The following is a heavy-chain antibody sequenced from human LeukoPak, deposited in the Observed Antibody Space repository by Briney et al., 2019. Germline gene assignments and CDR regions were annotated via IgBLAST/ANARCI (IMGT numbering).Heavy chain of an antibody. D-gene: IGHD6-6*01. CDR3: ARWDSRHYYYYGMDV. V-gene: IGHV1-8*01. J-gene: IGHJ6*02. CDR2: MNPNSGNT. CDR1: GYTFTSYD. Sequence: ASVKVSRKASGYTFTSYDINWVRQATGQGLEWMGWMNPNSGNTGYAQKFQGRDTMTRNTSISTAYMELSSLRSEDTAVYYCARWDSRHYYYYGMDVWGQGTTVTVSS.